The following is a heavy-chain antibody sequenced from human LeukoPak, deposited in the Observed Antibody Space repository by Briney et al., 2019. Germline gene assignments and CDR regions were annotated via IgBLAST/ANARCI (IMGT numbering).Heavy chain of an antibody. V-gene: IGHV3-11*05. CDR3: AKALTDHQDLDAFDF. D-gene: IGHD3-16*01. CDR2: ISSSSSYI. J-gene: IGHJ3*01. CDR1: GFTFSDYY. Sequence: GSLRLSCAASGFTFSDYYMSWIRQAPGKGLEWVSSISSSSSYIYYADSVKGRFTISRDNAKNSLYLQMNSLRVEDTALYYCAKALTDHQDLDAFDFWGQGTVVTVSP.